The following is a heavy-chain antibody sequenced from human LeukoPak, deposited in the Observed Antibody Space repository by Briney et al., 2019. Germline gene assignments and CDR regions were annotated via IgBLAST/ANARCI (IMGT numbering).Heavy chain of an antibody. D-gene: IGHD3-22*01. CDR1: GYTFTSYG. J-gene: IGHJ5*02. CDR2: IIAYNGNT. V-gene: IGHV1-18*01. CDR3: ATPGYDSSGYYANWFDP. Sequence: ASVKVSCKASGYTFTSYGISWVRQAPGQGLEWMGWIIAYNGNTNYAQKLQGRVTMTTDTSTSTAYMELRSLRSDDTAVYYCATPGYDSSGYYANWFDPWGQGTLVTVSS.